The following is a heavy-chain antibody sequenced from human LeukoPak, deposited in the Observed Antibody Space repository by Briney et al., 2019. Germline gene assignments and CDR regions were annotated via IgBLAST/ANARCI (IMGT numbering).Heavy chain of an antibody. J-gene: IGHJ4*02. CDR1: GFIFSRYG. CDR3: AREYQDYTLAY. D-gene: IGHD4-11*01. V-gene: IGHV3-30*03. CDR2: ISYDGNNK. Sequence: GGSLRLSCAASGFIFSRYGMHWVRQAPGTGLEWVAVISYDGNNKYYANSVKGGFTISRDNSRNTLYLQMNSLRPEDTAVYYCAREYQDYTLAYWGQGALVTVSS.